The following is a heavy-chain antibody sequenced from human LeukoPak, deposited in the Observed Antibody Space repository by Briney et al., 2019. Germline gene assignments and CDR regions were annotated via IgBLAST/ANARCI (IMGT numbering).Heavy chain of an antibody. J-gene: IGHJ4*02. D-gene: IGHD6-13*01. Sequence: WINPNSGGTNYAQKFQGRVTMTRDTSISTAYMELSRLRSDDTAVYYCASYAAAAGRYYFDYWGQGTLVTVSS. V-gene: IGHV1-2*02. CDR3: ASYAAAAGRYYFDY. CDR2: INPNSGGT.